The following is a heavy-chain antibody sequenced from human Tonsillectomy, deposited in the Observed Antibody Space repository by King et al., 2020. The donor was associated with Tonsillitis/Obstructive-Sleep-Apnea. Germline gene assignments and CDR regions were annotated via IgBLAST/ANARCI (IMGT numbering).Heavy chain of an antibody. CDR2: INHSGST. V-gene: IGHV4-34*01. J-gene: IGHJ4*02. Sequence: VQLQQWGAGLLKPSETLSLTCAVYGGPFSGYYWSWIRQPPGKGLEWIGEINHSGSTNYNPSLKSRVTISVDTSKNQFSLKLSSVTAADTAVYYCARGLSGSYGYSFDYWGQGTLVTVSS. CDR3: ARGLSGSYGYSFDY. CDR1: GGPFSGYY. D-gene: IGHD1-26*01.